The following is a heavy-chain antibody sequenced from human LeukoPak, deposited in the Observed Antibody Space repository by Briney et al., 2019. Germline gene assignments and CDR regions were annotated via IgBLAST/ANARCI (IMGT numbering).Heavy chain of an antibody. D-gene: IGHD3-16*01. Sequence: PGGSLRLSCAASGFTFSNYAMTWVRQAPGKGLEWVSSISRGGDSTYYADSVKGRFTISRDNSTNTLYLQIASLRAEDTALNYCAKSITWNTHYPIDYWGQGTLVTVSS. J-gene: IGHJ4*02. CDR1: GFTFSNYA. CDR3: AKSITWNTHYPIDY. CDR2: ISRGGDST. V-gene: IGHV3-23*01.